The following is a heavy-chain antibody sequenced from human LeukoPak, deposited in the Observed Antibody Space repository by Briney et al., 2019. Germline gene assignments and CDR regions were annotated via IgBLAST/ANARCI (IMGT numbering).Heavy chain of an antibody. CDR2: IDPEDGKS. D-gene: IGHD1-1*01. CDR1: GFLFSADY. Sequence: GATVKVSCKTSGFLFSADYMHWVQQAPGKGFRWMGRIDPEDGKSTYAEDFQDRVTLTADMSTDTAYMELSRLTSEDTALYYCTTGRGAYDVFDFWGQGSLVIVSS. J-gene: IGHJ4*02. CDR3: TTGRGAYDVFDF. V-gene: IGHV1-69-2*01.